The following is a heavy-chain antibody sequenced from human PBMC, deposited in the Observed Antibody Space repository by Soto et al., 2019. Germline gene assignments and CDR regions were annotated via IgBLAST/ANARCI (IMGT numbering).Heavy chain of an antibody. V-gene: IGHV3-30*18. CDR1: GFTFSSYG. Sequence: GGSLRLSCAASGFTFSSYGMHWVRQAPGKGLEWVAVISYDGSNKYYADSVKGRFTISRDNSKNTLYLQMNSLRAEDTAVYYCAKPLPQYSSSSLFDYWGQGTLVTVS. CDR3: AKPLPQYSSSSLFDY. D-gene: IGHD6-6*01. CDR2: ISYDGSNK. J-gene: IGHJ4*02.